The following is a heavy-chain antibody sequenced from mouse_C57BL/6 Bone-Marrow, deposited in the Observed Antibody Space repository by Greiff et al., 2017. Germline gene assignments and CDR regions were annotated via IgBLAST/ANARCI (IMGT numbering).Heavy chain of an antibody. V-gene: IGHV2-9-1*01. Sequence: QVQLKESGPGLVAPSQSLSITCTVSGFSLTSYAISWVRQPPGKGLEWLGAIWTGGGTTYNSAPKSRLSISKDNSKSQVFLKMNSLQTDDTARYYCARRGLLYYCDDWGQGTTLTVSS. D-gene: IGHD2-12*01. CDR2: IWTGGGT. J-gene: IGHJ2*01. CDR1: GFSLTSYA. CDR3: ARRGLLYYCDD.